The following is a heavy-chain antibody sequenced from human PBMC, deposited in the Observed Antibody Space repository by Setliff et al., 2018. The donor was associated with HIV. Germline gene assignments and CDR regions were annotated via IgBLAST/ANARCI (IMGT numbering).Heavy chain of an antibody. CDR2: ISSYTGKT. V-gene: IGHV1-18*01. CDR3: AKDISASALYYYGMDV. Sequence: ASVKVSCKASGYTFTSYAMHWVRQAPGQRLEWMGWISSYTGKTKYAQNVQGRVTLTTDTSTSTAYMELRSLRPDDTAVYYCAKDISASALYYYGMDVWGQGTTVTVSS. J-gene: IGHJ6*02. CDR1: GYTFTSYA. D-gene: IGHD6-13*01.